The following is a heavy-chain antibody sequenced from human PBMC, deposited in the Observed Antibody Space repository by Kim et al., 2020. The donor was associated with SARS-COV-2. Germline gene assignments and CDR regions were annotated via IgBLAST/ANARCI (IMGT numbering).Heavy chain of an antibody. CDR3: ARGRIAIFGVVTEFDY. J-gene: IGHJ4*02. Sequence: LKSRDTISVDTSKTQFSLKLSSVTAADTAVYYCARGRIAIFGVVTEFDYWGQGTLVTVSS. D-gene: IGHD3-3*01. V-gene: IGHV4-31*02.